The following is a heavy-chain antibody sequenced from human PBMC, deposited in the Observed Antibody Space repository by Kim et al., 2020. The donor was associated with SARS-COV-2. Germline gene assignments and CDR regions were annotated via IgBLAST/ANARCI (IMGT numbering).Heavy chain of an antibody. CDR3: VASLGDY. V-gene: IGHV3-74*01. J-gene: IGHJ4*02. CDR2: DGTTT. D-gene: IGHD5-12*01. Sequence: DGTTTTYAGSVKGRFTISRDNAKNTLYLQMNSLGAEDTAVYYCVASLGDYWGQGTLVAVSS.